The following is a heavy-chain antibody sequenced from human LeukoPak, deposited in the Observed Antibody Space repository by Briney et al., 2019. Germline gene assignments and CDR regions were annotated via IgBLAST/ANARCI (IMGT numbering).Heavy chain of an antibody. J-gene: IGHJ4*02. D-gene: IGHD6-19*01. CDR3: ARSSGWYYFDY. CDR1: GGSISGYY. CDR2: IYYSGST. Sequence: SETPSLTCTVSGGSISGYYWSWVRQSPEKGLERIGYIYYSGSTNYNPSLKSRVTISVDTSKNQFSLKLSSVTAADTAVYYCARSSGWYYFDYWGQGTLVTVSS. V-gene: IGHV4-59*01.